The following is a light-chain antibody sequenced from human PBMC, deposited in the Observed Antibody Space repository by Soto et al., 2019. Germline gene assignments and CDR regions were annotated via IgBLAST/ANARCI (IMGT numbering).Light chain of an antibody. CDR2: GAS. J-gene: IGKJ2*01. CDR1: QSVSSSY. V-gene: IGKV3-20*01. CDR3: QQHGSLLLYT. Sequence: EIVLTQSPGTLSLSPGERATLSCRASQSVSSSYLAWYQQKPGQAPRLLIYGASSRATGIPDRFSGSGSGTDFTLTISRLEPEDLAVYYCQQHGSLLLYTSGQGTKLEIK.